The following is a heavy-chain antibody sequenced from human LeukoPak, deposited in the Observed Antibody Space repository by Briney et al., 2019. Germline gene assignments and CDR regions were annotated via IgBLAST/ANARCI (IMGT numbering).Heavy chain of an antibody. CDR3: AKDPYCTSASCYPDS. J-gene: IGHJ4*02. CDR1: GFTFSTDA. D-gene: IGHD2-2*01. CDR2: ITASGANT. Sequence: GGSLRLSCGASGFTFSTDAMRWVRQAPEKGLEWVSAITASGANTYYADSVKGRFTISRDNSKNTLYLQMNSLRDEDTAVYYCAKDPYCTSASCYPDSWGQGTLVTVSS. V-gene: IGHV3-23*01.